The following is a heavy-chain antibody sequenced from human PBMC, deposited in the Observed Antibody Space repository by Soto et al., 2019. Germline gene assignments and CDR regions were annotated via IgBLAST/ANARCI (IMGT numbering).Heavy chain of an antibody. J-gene: IGHJ4*02. V-gene: IGHV4-59*12. Sequence: SVTRSLTCSLAGGSICSYDWGWIRQPPGKGLEWIGYIYDSGSTNYNPSLKSRVTISVDTSKNQFSLKLTSVTAADTAVYYCARDKITGLFDYWGQGTLVTVS. D-gene: IGHD2-8*02. CDR3: ARDKITGLFDY. CDR2: IYDSGST. CDR1: GGSICSYD.